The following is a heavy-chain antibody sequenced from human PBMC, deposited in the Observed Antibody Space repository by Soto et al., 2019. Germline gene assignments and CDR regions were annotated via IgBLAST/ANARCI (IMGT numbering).Heavy chain of an antibody. CDR3: ARSPLASRTPWFDP. D-gene: IGHD6-6*01. V-gene: IGHV1-18*04. J-gene: IGHJ5*02. CDR1: GYRFSRYG. CDR2: ISGHTAKT. Sequence: ASVKVSCKASGYRFSRYGISWARLAPGQGLEWMGWISGHTAKTQYSEKFQGRVTVTADTSTTTAFMELRSLGPDDTAVYFCARSPLASRTPWFDPLGPGTLVTVSS.